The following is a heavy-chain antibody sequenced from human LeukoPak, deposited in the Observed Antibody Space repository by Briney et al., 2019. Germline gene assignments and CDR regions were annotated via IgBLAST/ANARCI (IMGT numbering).Heavy chain of an antibody. V-gene: IGHV4-4*07. CDR2: IYASRST. D-gene: IGHD1-14*01. CDR3: ARFPGGAEYRHYYYMDV. Sequence: SETLSLTCTVSGGSISTYYWSWIRQAAGKGLEWIGRIYASRSTNYNPSLKSRVTMSVDTSKNQFSLKLSSVTAADTAVYYCARFPGGAEYRHYYYMDVWGTGTTVTVSS. J-gene: IGHJ6*03. CDR1: GGSISTYY.